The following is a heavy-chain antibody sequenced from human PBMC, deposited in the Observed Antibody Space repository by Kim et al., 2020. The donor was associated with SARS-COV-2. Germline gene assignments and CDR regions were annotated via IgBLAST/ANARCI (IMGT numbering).Heavy chain of an antibody. J-gene: IGHJ5*02. D-gene: IGHD2-8*02. CDR1: GGSISSSDYY. CDR2: IYYTGTT. V-gene: IGHV4-39*01. Sequence: SETLSLTRTVSGGSISSSDYYWGWIRQPPGKGLEWIGSIYYTGTTYYNPSLKSRVTISVDTSKNQFSLKLSSVTDATVYYCARHGCTGGVCYFDPWGKGT. CDR3: ARHGCTGGVCYFDP.